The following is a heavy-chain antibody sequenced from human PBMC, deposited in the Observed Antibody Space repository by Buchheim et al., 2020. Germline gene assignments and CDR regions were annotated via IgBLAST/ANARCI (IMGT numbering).Heavy chain of an antibody. CDR3: AKDTYSSGWYADVDY. D-gene: IGHD6-19*01. CDR1: GFTFSSXG. J-gene: IGHJ4*02. V-gene: IGHV3-30*18. Sequence: QVQLVESGGGVVQPGRSLRLSCAASGFTFSSXGMHWVRQAPGKGLEWVAVISYDGSNKYYADSVKGRFXIYRDNYKHTLYLQMNSLRAEDTAVYYCAKDTYSSGWYADVDYWGQGTL. CDR2: ISYDGSNK.